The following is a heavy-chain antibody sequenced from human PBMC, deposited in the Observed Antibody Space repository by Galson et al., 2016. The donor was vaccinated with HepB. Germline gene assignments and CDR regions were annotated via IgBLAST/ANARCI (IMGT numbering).Heavy chain of an antibody. Sequence: SVKVSCKASGYTFPNYGISWVRQAPGQGLEWMGWISAYNGDTKYVQKVQGRVTMTTDTSTATAYMELRSLRSDDTAVYYCASTYVGGSSPFEYWGQGTLVTVSS. CDR1: GYTFPNYG. J-gene: IGHJ4*02. D-gene: IGHD2-15*01. CDR2: ISAYNGDT. CDR3: ASTYVGGSSPFEY. V-gene: IGHV1-18*01.